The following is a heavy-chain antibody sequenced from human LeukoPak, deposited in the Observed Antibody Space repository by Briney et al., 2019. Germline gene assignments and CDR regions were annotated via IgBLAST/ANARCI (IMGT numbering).Heavy chain of an antibody. CDR3: ARADYSSTWSHDYYYMDV. Sequence: GSLRLSCTASGFTLSSYEMSWIRQAPGKGLEWIGSIYHSGSTYYNPSLKSRDTISVDTSKNQFSLKLSSVTAADTAVYYCARADYSSTWSHDYYYMDVWGKGTTVTVSS. CDR1: GFTLSSYE. V-gene: IGHV4-38-2*02. D-gene: IGHD6-13*01. CDR2: IYHSGST. J-gene: IGHJ6*03.